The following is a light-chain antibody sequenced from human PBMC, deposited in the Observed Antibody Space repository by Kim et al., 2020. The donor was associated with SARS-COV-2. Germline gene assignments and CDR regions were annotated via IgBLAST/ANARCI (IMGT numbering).Light chain of an antibody. CDR1: KLGDKS. J-gene: IGLJ3*02. CDR2: EDK. V-gene: IGLV3-1*01. CDR3: QAWDGSTVV. Sequence: SYELTQPPSVSVSPGQTASIPCSGDKLGDKSACWYRQKPGQSPVVVIYEDKKRPSGIPERFSGSNSGNTATLTISGTQAMDEADYYCQAWDGSTVVFGGGTPVTVL.